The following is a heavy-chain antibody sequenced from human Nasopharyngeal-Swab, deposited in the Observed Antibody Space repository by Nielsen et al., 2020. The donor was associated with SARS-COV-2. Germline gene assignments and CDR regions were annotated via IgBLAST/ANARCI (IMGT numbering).Heavy chain of an antibody. V-gene: IGHV3-7*01. Sequence: ETLSLTCAASGFSFDNYWMNWVRQVPGKGLEWVANMNQVGSEKYYVDSVKGRFTISRDNAKNSLYLQMNSLRAEDSALYYCARDIWLRPEGNNAFDVWGQGTMVIVSS. D-gene: IGHD5-12*01. CDR1: GFSFDNYW. J-gene: IGHJ3*01. CDR3: ARDIWLRPEGNNAFDV. CDR2: MNQVGSEK.